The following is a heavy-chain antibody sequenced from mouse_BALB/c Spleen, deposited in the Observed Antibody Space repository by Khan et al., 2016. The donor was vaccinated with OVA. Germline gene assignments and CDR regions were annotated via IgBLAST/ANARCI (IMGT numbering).Heavy chain of an antibody. D-gene: IGHD1-1*01. CDR3: ARGNYYDTNSGFVY. CDR2: INTNTGEP. CDR1: GYSFTDYG. Sequence: QIQLVQSGPELKKPGETVKISCKASGYSFTDYGMNWVKQAPGKALKWMGWINTNTGEPTYFEEIKGRFAFSLETYASTAYLQINNLKNEDTATYFGARGNYYDTNSGFVYWGQGTLVTVSA. J-gene: IGHJ3*01. V-gene: IGHV9-3*02.